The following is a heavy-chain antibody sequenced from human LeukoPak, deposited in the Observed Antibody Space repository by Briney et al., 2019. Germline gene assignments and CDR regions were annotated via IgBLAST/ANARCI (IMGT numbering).Heavy chain of an antibody. CDR3: AREGRGYDFWSCSWSGYYYYMDV. CDR1: VYTFPSYY. Sequence: ASVKVSCKASVYTFPSYYMHWVGQAPGQGLEWMGIINPSGGSTSYAQKFQGRVTMTRDTSTSTVYMELSSLRSEDTSVYYSAREGRGYDFWSCSWSGYYYYMDVWGKGTTVTVSS. CDR2: INPSGGST. J-gene: IGHJ6*03. D-gene: IGHD3-3*01. V-gene: IGHV1-46*01.